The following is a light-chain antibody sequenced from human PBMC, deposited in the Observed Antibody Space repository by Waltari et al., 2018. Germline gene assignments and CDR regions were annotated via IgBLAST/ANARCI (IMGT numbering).Light chain of an antibody. V-gene: IGLV2-14*01. J-gene: IGLJ3*02. Sequence: QSALTQSASVSGSPGQSIPISCTGTSSDFAVFNLVPWYQQHPGKAPHLMIYDVSKRPSGVSNRFSGSKSGNTASLTISGLQAEDEADYYCSSYTSTWVFGGGTKLTVL. CDR3: SSYTSTWV. CDR1: SSDFAVFNL. CDR2: DVS.